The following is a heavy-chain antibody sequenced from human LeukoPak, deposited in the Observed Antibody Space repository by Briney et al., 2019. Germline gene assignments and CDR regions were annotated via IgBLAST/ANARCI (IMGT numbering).Heavy chain of an antibody. J-gene: IGHJ4*02. CDR1: GFTFSSYA. Sequence: QTGGSLRLSCAASGFTFSSYAMTWVRQAPGKGLEWVSVISGSDTSTYYTDSVKGRFTISRDNSKNTVCLQMNSLRAEDTAVYYCAKGSGTSCYSRLDNWGQGTLVTVSS. V-gene: IGHV3-23*01. CDR3: AKGSGTSCYSRLDN. D-gene: IGHD2-2*02. CDR2: ISGSDTST.